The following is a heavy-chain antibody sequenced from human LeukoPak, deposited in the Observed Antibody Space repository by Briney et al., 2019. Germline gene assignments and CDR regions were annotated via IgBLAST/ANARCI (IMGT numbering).Heavy chain of an antibody. CDR3: ARDQEVGATKGDAFDI. V-gene: IGHV1-3*01. J-gene: IGHJ3*02. CDR2: INAGNGNT. D-gene: IGHD1-26*01. Sequence: ASVKVSCKASGYTFTSYGISWVRQAPGQRLEWMGWINAGNGNTKYSQKFQGRVTITRDTSTSTAYMELSSLRSEDTAVYYCARDQEVGATKGDAFDIWGQGTMVTVSS. CDR1: GYTFTSYG.